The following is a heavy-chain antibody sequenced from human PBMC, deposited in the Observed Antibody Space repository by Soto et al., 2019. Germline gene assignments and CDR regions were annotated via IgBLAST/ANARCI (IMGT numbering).Heavy chain of an antibody. CDR3: AKPPHCSSTSCSIRSFDY. CDR1: GFTFSSYA. V-gene: IGHV3-23*01. J-gene: IGHJ4*02. Sequence: PGGSLRLSCAASGFTFSSYAMSWVRQAPGKGLEWVSAISGSGGSTYYADSVKGRFTISRDNSKNTLYLQMNSLRAEDTAVYYCAKPPHCSSTSCSIRSFDYWGQGTLVTVSS. D-gene: IGHD2-2*01. CDR2: ISGSGGST.